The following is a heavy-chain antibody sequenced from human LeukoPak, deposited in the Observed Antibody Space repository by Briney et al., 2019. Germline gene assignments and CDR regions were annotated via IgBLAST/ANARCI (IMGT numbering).Heavy chain of an antibody. CDR3: ARGGDPDY. D-gene: IGHD4-17*01. CDR1: GFTFSSYS. J-gene: IGHJ4*02. Sequence: GGSLRLSCAASGFTFSSYSMNWVRQAPGKGLEWVAVISYDGSNKYYADSVKGRFTISRDNSKNTLYLQMNSLRAEDTAVYYCARGGDPDYWGQGTLVTVSS. V-gene: IGHV3-30*03. CDR2: ISYDGSNK.